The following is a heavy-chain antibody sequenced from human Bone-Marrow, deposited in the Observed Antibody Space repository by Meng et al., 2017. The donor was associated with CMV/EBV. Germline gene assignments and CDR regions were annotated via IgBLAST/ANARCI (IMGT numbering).Heavy chain of an antibody. J-gene: IGHJ6*02. CDR2: IYYSGST. Sequence: SETLSLTCTVSGGSISSSSYYWGWIRQPPGKGLEWIGSIYYSGSTYYNPSLKSRVTISVDTSKNQFSLKLSSVTAADTAVYYCARATASSGWYVDDYYYGMDVWGRGTTVTVSS. CDR1: GGSISSSSYY. CDR3: ARATASSGWYVDDYYYGMDV. V-gene: IGHV4-39*07. D-gene: IGHD6-19*01.